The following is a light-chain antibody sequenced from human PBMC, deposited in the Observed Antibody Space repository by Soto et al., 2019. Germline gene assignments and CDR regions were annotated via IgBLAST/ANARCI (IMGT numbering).Light chain of an antibody. Sequence: QMTQSPPSLSASVGDRVTITCRASQSISSWLAWYQQKPGKAPKLLIYDASSLESGVPSRFSGSGSGTEFTLTISSLQPDDFATYYCQQYNSYPWTFGQGTNVDIK. CDR2: DAS. V-gene: IGKV1-5*01. J-gene: IGKJ1*01. CDR1: QSISSW. CDR3: QQYNSYPWT.